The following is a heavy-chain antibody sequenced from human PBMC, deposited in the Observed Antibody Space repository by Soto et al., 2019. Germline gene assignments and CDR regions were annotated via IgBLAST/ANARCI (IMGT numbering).Heavy chain of an antibody. V-gene: IGHV3-23*01. CDR3: VRIAITATTSWGSFDI. CDR1: GFSFTNYV. CDR2: ISGSGDST. J-gene: IGHJ3*02. Sequence: EVQLLESGGGLVQPGGSLRLSCAASGFSFTNYVMNWVRQTPGKGLEWVSTISGSGDSTYYTDSVKGRFTISRDNSKSTLFLQMNSLRADDTAVYYCVRIAITATTSWGSFDIWGQGTMVTVSS. D-gene: IGHD1-7*01.